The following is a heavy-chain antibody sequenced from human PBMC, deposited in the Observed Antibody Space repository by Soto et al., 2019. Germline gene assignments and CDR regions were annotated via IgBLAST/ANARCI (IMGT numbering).Heavy chain of an antibody. V-gene: IGHV1-18*01. CDR1: GSTFPSFG. Sequence: QVQLVQSGAEVKKPGPSGKVSCKPLGSTFPSFGFIWLRKPPGQGLGWMGGISAYNGKTNYEQKLQGRVTMTTDTSTSTAYMELRSLRSDDTAVYYCARPGYYDSSGYKRGNAFDIWGQGTMVTVSS. D-gene: IGHD3-22*01. CDR2: ISAYNGKT. J-gene: IGHJ3*02. CDR3: ARPGYYDSSGYKRGNAFDI.